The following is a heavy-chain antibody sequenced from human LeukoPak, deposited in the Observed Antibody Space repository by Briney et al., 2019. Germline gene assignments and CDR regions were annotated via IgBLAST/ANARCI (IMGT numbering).Heavy chain of an antibody. J-gene: IGHJ4*02. CDR2: IDYNGGST. D-gene: IGHD2-2*02. CDR1: GFTFSSYA. CDR3: ARDTEHLYFVFDY. Sequence: GGSLRLSCAASGFTFSSYAMHWVRQAPGKGLEYVSAIDYNGGSTYYANSVRGRFTISRDNAKNSLYLQMNSLRDEDTAVYYCARDTEHLYFVFDYWGQGTLVTVSS. V-gene: IGHV3-64*01.